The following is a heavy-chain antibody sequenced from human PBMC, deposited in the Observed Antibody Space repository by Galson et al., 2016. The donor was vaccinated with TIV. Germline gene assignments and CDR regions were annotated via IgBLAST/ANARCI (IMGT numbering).Heavy chain of an antibody. D-gene: IGHD3-10*01. Sequence: SVKVSCKASGYTFINYAMYWVRQAPGQGLEWMGWISAYNGNTNYAQKFQGRVTMTRDTSTSTVYMELSSLTSEDTAVYYCATYGSGRQASFDFWGQGTLVTVSS. CDR1: GYTFINYA. CDR2: ISAYNGNT. V-gene: IGHV1-18*04. J-gene: IGHJ4*02. CDR3: ATYGSGRQASFDF.